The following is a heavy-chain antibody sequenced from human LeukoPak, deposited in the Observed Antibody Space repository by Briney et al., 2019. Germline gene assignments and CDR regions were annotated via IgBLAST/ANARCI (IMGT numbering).Heavy chain of an antibody. CDR1: GNYW. V-gene: IGHV3-74*01. D-gene: IGHD6-13*01. CDR3: ARDVAAAGSLDPCDY. J-gene: IGHJ4*02. CDR2: INSDGSWT. Sequence: PGGSLRLSCAASGNYWMHWVRQAPGKGLVWVSHINSDGSWTSYADSVKGRFTISRDNAKNSLYLQMNSLRAEDTAVYYCARDVAAAGSLDPCDYWGQGTLVTVSS.